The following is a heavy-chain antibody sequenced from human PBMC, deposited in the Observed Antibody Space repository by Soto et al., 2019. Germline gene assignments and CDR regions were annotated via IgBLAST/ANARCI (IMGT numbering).Heavy chain of an antibody. CDR1: GGSVSSRAHY. CDR2: IYYSGTP. Sequence: SEALSLTCPVSGGSVSSRAHYWCWIPQSPGKGMGWIGNIYYSGTPSYNPSLKSRVTISVDTSKNQFSLKLTSVTAADTAVYYCARQDPLSGYGYGLGGYYFDYWGQGTLVTVSS. D-gene: IGHD5-18*01. CDR3: ARQDPLSGYGYGLGGYYFDY. V-gene: IGHV4-39*01. J-gene: IGHJ4*02.